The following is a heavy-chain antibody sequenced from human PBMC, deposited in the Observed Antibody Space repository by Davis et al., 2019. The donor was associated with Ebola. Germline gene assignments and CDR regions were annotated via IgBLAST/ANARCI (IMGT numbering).Heavy chain of an antibody. CDR2: IKQDGSEK. D-gene: IGHD3-3*01. Sequence: GESLKISCAASGFTFSSYWMSWVRQAPGKGLEWVANIKQDGSEKYYVDSVKGRFTISRDNAKNSLYLQMNSLRAEDTAVYYCARFRSGNLDYWGQGTLVTVSS. CDR1: GFTFSSYW. V-gene: IGHV3-7*01. J-gene: IGHJ4*02. CDR3: ARFRSGNLDY.